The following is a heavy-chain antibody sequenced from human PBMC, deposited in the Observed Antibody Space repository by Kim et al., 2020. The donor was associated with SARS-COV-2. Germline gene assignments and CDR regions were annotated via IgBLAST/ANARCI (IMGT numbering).Heavy chain of an antibody. CDR2: IRSKAYGGTT. D-gene: IGHD3-10*01. CDR3: TRDFLYGSGSYKFRNDY. CDR1: GFTFGDYA. V-gene: IGHV3-49*03. Sequence: GGSLRLSCTASGFTFGDYAMSWFRQAPGKGLEWVGFIRSKAYGGTTEYAASVKGRFTISRDDSKSIAYLQMNSLKTEDTAVYYCTRDFLYGSGSYKFRNDYWGQGTLVTVSS. J-gene: IGHJ4*02.